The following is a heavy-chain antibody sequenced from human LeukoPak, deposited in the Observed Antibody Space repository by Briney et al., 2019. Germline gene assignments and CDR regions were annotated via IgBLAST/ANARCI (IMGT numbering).Heavy chain of an antibody. CDR3: AKVAYSSSSDLGNSLGFDY. CDR2: ISGSGAKT. V-gene: IGHV3-23*01. CDR1: GFSFTNFA. D-gene: IGHD6-6*01. J-gene: IGHJ4*02. Sequence: PGGSLRLSCVASGFSFTNFAMSWVRQAPGRGLEWVSVISGSGAKTYYADSVKGRFTISRDNSKNMLYLQMNGLRADDTAVYYCAKVAYSSSSDLGNSLGFDYWGQGSLVTVSS.